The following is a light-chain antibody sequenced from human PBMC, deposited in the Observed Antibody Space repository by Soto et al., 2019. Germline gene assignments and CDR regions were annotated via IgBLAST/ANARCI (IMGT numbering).Light chain of an antibody. CDR1: QSISSW. Sequence: DSQMNQYPSTLSASVGDRVTITCRASQSISSWLAWYQQKPGKAPKLLISKASTLQSGVPPRFSGSGSGTEFPLIISGLQPDDFATYYCQQYESYPITFGGGTKVEIK. CDR3: QQYESYPIT. V-gene: IGKV1-5*03. CDR2: KAS. J-gene: IGKJ4*01.